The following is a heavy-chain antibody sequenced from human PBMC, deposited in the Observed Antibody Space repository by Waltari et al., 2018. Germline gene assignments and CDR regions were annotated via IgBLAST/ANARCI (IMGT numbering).Heavy chain of an antibody. Sequence: QVQLLESGPGLVKPSETLSLTCAVSDYSISSGHYWGWIRQPPGKGLGWIGSIYYSGSTNYNPAPKMRVTISVETSKNQVSLKMTSVTASDTAVYYCARSSVSCCNWFDPWGQGTLVTVSS. CDR2: IYYSGST. CDR3: ARSSVSCCNWFDP. D-gene: IGHD2-2*01. V-gene: IGHV4-38-2*01. CDR1: DYSISSGHY. J-gene: IGHJ5*02.